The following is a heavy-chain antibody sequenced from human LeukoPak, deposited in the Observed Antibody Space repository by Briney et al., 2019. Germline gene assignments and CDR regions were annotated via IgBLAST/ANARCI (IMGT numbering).Heavy chain of an antibody. D-gene: IGHD2-2*01. CDR3: ARGHWDIVVVPAALQAFDI. CDR2: IIPIFGTA. J-gene: IGHJ3*02. Sequence: SVKVSCKASGGTFSSYAISWARQAPGQGLEWMGGIIPIFGTANYAQKFQGRVTITADESTSTAYMELSSLRSEDTAVYYCARGHWDIVVVPAALQAFDIWGQGTMVTVSS. V-gene: IGHV1-69*13. CDR1: GGTFSSYA.